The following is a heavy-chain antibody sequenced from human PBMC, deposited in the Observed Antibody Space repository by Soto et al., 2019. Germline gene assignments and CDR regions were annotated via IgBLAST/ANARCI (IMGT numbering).Heavy chain of an antibody. CDR2: IVVGSGNT. CDR3: AADQGLGQQLVEGDY. V-gene: IGHV1-58*01. CDR1: GFTFTISA. Sequence: SVKVSCRASGFTFTISAVHWVRQARGQRLEWIGWIVVGSGNTNYAQKFQERVTITRDMSTSTAYMELSSLRSEDTAVYYCAADQGLGQQLVEGDYWGQGTLVTSPQ. D-gene: IGHD6-13*01. J-gene: IGHJ4*02.